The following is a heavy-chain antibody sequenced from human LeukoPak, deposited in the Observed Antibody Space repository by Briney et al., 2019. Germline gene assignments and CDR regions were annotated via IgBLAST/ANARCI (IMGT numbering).Heavy chain of an antibody. CDR3: ASGTRAYCGGDCYTT. CDR1: GYTFTGYY. J-gene: IGHJ3*01. CDR2: INPNSGGT. D-gene: IGHD2-21*02. Sequence: ASVRVSCKASGYTFTGYYMHWVRQAPGQGLEWMGWINPNSGGTNYAQKFQGRVTMTRDTSISTAYMELSRLRSDDTAVYYCASGTRAYCGGDCYTTWGQGTMVTVSS. V-gene: IGHV1-2*02.